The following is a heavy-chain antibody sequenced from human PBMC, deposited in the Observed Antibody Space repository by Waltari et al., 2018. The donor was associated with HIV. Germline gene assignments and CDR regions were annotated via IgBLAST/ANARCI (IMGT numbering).Heavy chain of an antibody. V-gene: IGHV3-23*01. CDR2: ISDSGDNR. J-gene: IGHJ4*02. Sequence: EVQLLESGGGLVQPGGSLRLSCAASGFTFRSYAMGWVRQAPGKGLEWVSSISDSGDNRYYADSVKGRFTVSRDNSKNTLYLQVNNLRAEDTAVYYCSLGKIFDYWGQGTLVTVSS. CDR1: GFTFRSYA. D-gene: IGHD3-16*01. CDR3: SLGKIFDY.